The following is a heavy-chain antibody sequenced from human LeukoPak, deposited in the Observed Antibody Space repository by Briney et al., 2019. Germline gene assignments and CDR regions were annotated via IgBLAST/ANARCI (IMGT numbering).Heavy chain of an antibody. CDR3: ARHVGPDTRITMLRGVSFPRYNNWFDP. Sequence: SETLSLTCTVSGGSISSYYWSWIRQPPGKGLEWIGSISYSESTYYNPSLKSRVTISVDTSKNQFSLELLSVAAADTAVYYCARHVGPDTRITMLRGVSFPRYNNWFDPWGQGTLVTVSS. V-gene: IGHV4-39*01. CDR2: ISYSEST. CDR1: GGSISSYY. D-gene: IGHD3-10*01. J-gene: IGHJ5*02.